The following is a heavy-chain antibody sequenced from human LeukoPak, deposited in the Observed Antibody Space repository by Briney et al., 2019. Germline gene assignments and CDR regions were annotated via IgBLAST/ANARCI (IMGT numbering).Heavy chain of an antibody. CDR1: GFTFSNYV. Sequence: GGSLRLSCAASGFTFSNYVMSWVRQAPGEGLDWVSSIIGSGVNTYYADSVKGRFTISRDNSKNTLYVQMNSLRAEDTAVYYCAKTLVLMVYAPFDYWGQGTLVTVSS. D-gene: IGHD2-8*01. CDR3: AKTLVLMVYAPFDY. CDR2: IIGSGVNT. J-gene: IGHJ4*02. V-gene: IGHV3-23*01.